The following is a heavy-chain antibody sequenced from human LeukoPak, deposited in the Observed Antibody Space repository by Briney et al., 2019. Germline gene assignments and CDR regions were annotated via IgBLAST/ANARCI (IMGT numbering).Heavy chain of an antibody. CDR2: ISGSGGST. D-gene: IGHD1-26*01. Sequence: GGSLRLSCAASGFTFSSYAMSWVRQAPGKGLEWVSAISGSGGSTYYADSVKGRFTISRDNSKNTLYLQMNSLRAEDTAVYYCARHPVVSELLNYWGQGTLVTVSS. V-gene: IGHV3-23*01. CDR3: ARHPVVSELLNY. CDR1: GFTFSSYA. J-gene: IGHJ4*02.